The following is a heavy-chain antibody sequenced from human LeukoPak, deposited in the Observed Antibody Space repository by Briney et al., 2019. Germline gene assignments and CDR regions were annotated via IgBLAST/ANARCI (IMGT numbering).Heavy chain of an antibody. V-gene: IGHV5-51*01. CDR2: IYPGDSDT. CDR1: GYSFTNYW. J-gene: IGHJ4*02. D-gene: IGHD6-19*01. Sequence: GESLKISCKASGYSFTNYWIGWVRQMAGQGLEWMGIIYPGDSDTRYSPSFQGQVTISADKSISTAYLQWSSLKASDTAIYYCARKYTSGWPNWGQGTLVTVSP. CDR3: ARKYTSGWPN.